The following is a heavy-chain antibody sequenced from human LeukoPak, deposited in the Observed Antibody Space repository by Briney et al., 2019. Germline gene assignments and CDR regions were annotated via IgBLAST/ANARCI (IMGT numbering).Heavy chain of an antibody. D-gene: IGHD6-19*01. Sequence: GGSLRLSCVDSGFSFSTYNMHWVRQAPGRGLEWISYISFTLSTIYYADSVKGRFTISRDNAKNSLYLQMNSLRSEDTAVYYCAREYSSDWPTRFDYWGQGTLVTVSS. CDR2: ISFTLSTI. V-gene: IGHV3-48*01. CDR3: AREYSSDWPTRFDY. J-gene: IGHJ4*02. CDR1: GFSFSTYN.